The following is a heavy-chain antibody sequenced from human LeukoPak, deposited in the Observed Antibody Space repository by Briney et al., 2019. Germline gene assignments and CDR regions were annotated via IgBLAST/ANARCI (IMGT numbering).Heavy chain of an antibody. CDR2: IYYSGST. V-gene: IGHV4-59*12. CDR1: GGSISSYY. CDR3: ARFDVLTGWNAFDI. D-gene: IGHD3-9*01. J-gene: IGHJ3*02. Sequence: PSETLSLTCTVSGGSISSYYWSWIRQPPGKGLEWIGYIYYSGSTNYNPSLRSRVTMSVDTSKNQFSLSLSSVTAADTAVYYCARFDVLTGWNAFDIWGQGTMVTVSS.